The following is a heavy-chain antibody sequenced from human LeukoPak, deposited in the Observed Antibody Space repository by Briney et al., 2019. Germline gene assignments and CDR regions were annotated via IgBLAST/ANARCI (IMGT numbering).Heavy chain of an antibody. CDR1: GYSFTSYW. Sequence: GESLKISCKGPGYSFTSYWIGWVRQMPGKGLEWMGIIYPGDSDTRYSLSFQGQVTVSADKSISTAYLQWSSPKASDTAMYYCARYGIRGSTDKYQMLPFDYWGQGTLVTVST. CDR3: ARYGIRGSTDKYQMLPFDY. CDR2: IYPGDSDT. J-gene: IGHJ4*02. D-gene: IGHD2-2*01. V-gene: IGHV5-51*01.